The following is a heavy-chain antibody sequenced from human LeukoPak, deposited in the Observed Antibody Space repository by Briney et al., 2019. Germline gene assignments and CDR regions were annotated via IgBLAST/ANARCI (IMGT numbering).Heavy chain of an antibody. V-gene: IGHV5-51*01. Sequence: GESLKISCQASGYNFNSYWIGWVRQKPGKGLEWMGIFYPLDSPTMYSPSFQGQVTISVDKSISTAYLQWSSLEASDTAIFCARHTAMAVAGHDAFDTWGQGTMVTVSS. CDR3: ARHTAMAVAGHDAFDT. J-gene: IGHJ3*02. CDR1: GYNFNSYW. D-gene: IGHD6-19*01. CDR2: FYPLDSPT.